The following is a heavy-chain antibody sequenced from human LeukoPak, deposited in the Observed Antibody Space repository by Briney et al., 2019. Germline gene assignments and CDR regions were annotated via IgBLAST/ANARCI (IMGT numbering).Heavy chain of an antibody. V-gene: IGHV5-51*01. CDR1: GYSFTSHW. CDR2: IYPGDSDT. Sequence: GESLKISCKGSGYSFTSHWIGWVRQMPGKGLEWMGIIYPGDSDTRYSPSFQGQVTISADKSISTAYLQWSSLKASDTAMYYCAGPNRYCSSTSCPFDAFDIWGQGTMVAVSS. CDR3: AGPNRYCSSTSCPFDAFDI. D-gene: IGHD2-2*01. J-gene: IGHJ3*02.